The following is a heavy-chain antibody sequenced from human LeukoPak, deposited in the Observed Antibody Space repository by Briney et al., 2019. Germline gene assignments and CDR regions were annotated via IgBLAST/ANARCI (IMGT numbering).Heavy chain of an antibody. Sequence: ESLKISCKGSGYSFTTYWIGWVRQMPGRGLEWMGIIYPGDSDTRYSPSFQGQVTISADKSISTAYLQWSSQKASDTAMYYCARARYCSGGTCYPDYWGQGTLVTVSS. CDR3: ARARYCSGGTCYPDY. CDR2: IYPGDSDT. D-gene: IGHD2-15*01. V-gene: IGHV5-51*01. CDR1: GYSFTTYW. J-gene: IGHJ4*02.